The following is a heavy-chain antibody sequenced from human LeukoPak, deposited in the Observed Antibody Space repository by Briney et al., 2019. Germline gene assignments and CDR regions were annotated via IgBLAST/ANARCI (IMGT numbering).Heavy chain of an antibody. J-gene: IGHJ5*02. Sequence: SSETLSRTCTVAAGSISSGSYYWSSIRQPAGKGLELIGRICTRASTNYTPSLTSRVTIAVDTSKRQFSLKLSSVTAADTAVYYCARSTRHDPTYPDLFAPGGEGTLVTVSS. V-gene: IGHV4-61*02. D-gene: IGHD1-1*01. CDR2: ICTRAST. CDR1: AGSISSGSYY. CDR3: ARSTRHDPTYPDLFAP.